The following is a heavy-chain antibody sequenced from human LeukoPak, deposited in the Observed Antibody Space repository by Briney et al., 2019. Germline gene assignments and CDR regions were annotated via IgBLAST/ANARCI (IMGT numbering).Heavy chain of an antibody. CDR1: GFTFSGYN. D-gene: IGHD3-22*01. Sequence: GGSLRLSCAASGFTFSGYNMNWVRQAPGRGLEWVAFIRSSGSLIYYAESVKGRFTISRDNSRNSLYLQMNSLRVEDTAVYYCARNFYETTGFYYDAFDIWGQGTAVTVSS. CDR3: ARNFYETTGFYYDAFDI. CDR2: IRSSGSLI. J-gene: IGHJ3*02. V-gene: IGHV3-48*04.